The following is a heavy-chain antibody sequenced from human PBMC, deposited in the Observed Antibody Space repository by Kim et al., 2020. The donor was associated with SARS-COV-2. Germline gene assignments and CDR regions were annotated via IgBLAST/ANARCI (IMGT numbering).Heavy chain of an antibody. D-gene: IGHD3-22*01. CDR1: GGSISSGGYY. J-gene: IGHJ4*02. V-gene: IGHV4-31*03. Sequence: TLSLTCTVSGGSISSGGYYWSWIRQHPGKGLEWIGYIYYSGSTYYNPSLKSRVTISVDTSKNQFSLKLSSVTAADTAVYYCARARITMIVVVMEFDYWGEGTRVTVSS. CDR3: ARARITMIVVVMEFDY. CDR2: IYYSGST.